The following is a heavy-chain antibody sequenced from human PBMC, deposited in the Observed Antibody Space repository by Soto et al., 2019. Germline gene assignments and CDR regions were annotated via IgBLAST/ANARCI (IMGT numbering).Heavy chain of an antibody. J-gene: IGHJ6*02. Sequence: PGGSLRLSCAASGFTFTSYAMRWVRRAPGKGLEWVSTISSTGGDTYYADSVKGRFTISRDNSKNTLFLQMNSLRAEDTAIYYCAKRAHGSGGYNGMDVWGLGTTVTVSS. D-gene: IGHD3-10*01. CDR2: ISSTGGDT. CDR3: AKRAHGSGGYNGMDV. CDR1: GFTFTSYA. V-gene: IGHV3-23*01.